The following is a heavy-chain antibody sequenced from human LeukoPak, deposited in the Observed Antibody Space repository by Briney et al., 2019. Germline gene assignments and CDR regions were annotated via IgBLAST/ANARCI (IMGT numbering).Heavy chain of an antibody. CDR2: MNPNSGNT. D-gene: IGHD6-19*01. J-gene: IGHJ4*02. V-gene: IGHV1-8*01. CDR3: ARVGTAVAGTYYFDY. Sequence: ASVKVSCKASGYTFTSYDINWVRQATGQGLEWMGWMNPNSGNTGYAQKFQGRVTMTRNTSISTAYMEPSSLRSEDTAVYYCARVGTAVAGTYYFDYWGQGTLVTVSS. CDR1: GYTFTSYD.